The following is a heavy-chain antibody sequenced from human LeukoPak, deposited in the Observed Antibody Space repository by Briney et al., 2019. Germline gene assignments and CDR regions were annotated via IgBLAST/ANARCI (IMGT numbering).Heavy chain of an antibody. CDR2: INHSGST. CDR3: ARDPFHYDFWSGYYDAFDI. J-gene: IGHJ3*02. V-gene: IGHV4-34*01. D-gene: IGHD3-3*01. CDR1: GGSFSGYY. Sequence: SETLSLTCAVYGGSFSGYYWSWIRQPPGKGLEWIGEINHSGSTNYNPSLKSRVTISVDTSKNQFSLKLSSVTAADTAVYYCARDPFHYDFWSGYYDAFDIWGQGTMVTVSS.